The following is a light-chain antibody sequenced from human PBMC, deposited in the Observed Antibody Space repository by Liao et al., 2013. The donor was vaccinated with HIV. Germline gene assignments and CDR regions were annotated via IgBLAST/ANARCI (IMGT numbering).Light chain of an antibody. V-gene: IGLV3-21*01. Sequence: SYELTQPPSVSVAPGKTARITCGGNNIGSKSVHWYQQKPGQAPVLVIYYDSDRPSGIPERFSGSNSGNTATLTISGTQVMDEADYYCQVWDSSTALVVFGGGTKLTVL. CDR2: YDS. J-gene: IGLJ3*02. CDR1: NIGSKS. CDR3: QVWDSSTALVV.